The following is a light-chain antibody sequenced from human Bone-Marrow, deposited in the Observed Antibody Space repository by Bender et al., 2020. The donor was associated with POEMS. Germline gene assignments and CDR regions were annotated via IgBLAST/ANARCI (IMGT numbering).Light chain of an antibody. V-gene: IGLV1-40*01. CDR3: CSYAGSYNWV. Sequence: QSVLTQPPSVSGAPGQRVTISCTGSSSNIGANHDVQWYQQIPGTAPKLLIYGDRNRPSGVPDRFSASKSGTSASLAITGLQAEDEAHYYCCSYAGSYNWVFGGGTQLTVL. CDR2: GDR. J-gene: IGLJ3*02. CDR1: SSNIGANHD.